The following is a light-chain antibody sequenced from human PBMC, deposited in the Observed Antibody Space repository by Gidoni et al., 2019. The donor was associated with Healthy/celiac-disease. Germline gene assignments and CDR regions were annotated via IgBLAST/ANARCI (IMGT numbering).Light chain of an antibody. Sequence: GDRVTITCRASQSISSYLNWYQQKPAKAPKLLIYAASSLQSGVTSRFSGSGSGTDFTLTISSLQPEEFATYYCQQSYSTPPWTFGQGTKVEIK. V-gene: IGKV1-39*01. CDR3: QQSYSTPPWT. CDR1: QSISSY. J-gene: IGKJ1*01. CDR2: AAS.